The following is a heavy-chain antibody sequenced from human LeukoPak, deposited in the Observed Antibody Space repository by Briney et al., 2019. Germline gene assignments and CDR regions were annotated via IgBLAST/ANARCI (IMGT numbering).Heavy chain of an antibody. CDR2: ISSSSSTI. J-gene: IGHJ3*02. V-gene: IGHV3-48*01. D-gene: IGHD5-12*01. CDR3: ARDIVATSGDAFDI. Sequence: GGSLRLSCAASGFTFSTYNMNWVRQAPGKGLEWVSYISSSSSTIYYADSVKGRFTISRDNGKNSLYLQMNSLRAEDTAVYYCARDIVATSGDAFDIWGQGTMVTVSS. CDR1: GFTFSTYN.